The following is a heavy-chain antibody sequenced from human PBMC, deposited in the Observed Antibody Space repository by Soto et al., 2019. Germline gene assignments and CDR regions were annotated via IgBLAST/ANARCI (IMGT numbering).Heavy chain of an antibody. CDR3: ARVAYYGSGSRSFDY. D-gene: IGHD3-10*01. CDR2: ISSSSSYI. V-gene: IGHV3-21*01. CDR1: GFTFSSYS. Sequence: GSLRLSCAASGFTFSSYSMNWVRQAPGKGLEWVSSISSSSSYIYYADSVKGRFTISRDNAKNSLYLQMNSLRAEDTAVYYCARVAYYGSGSRSFDYWGQGTLVTVSS. J-gene: IGHJ4*02.